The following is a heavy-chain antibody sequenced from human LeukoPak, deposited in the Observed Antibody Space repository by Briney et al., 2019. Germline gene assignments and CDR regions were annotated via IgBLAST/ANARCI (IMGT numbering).Heavy chain of an antibody. CDR3: ARDTVGYSSSSIPDFDY. Sequence: ASVTVSCMASGYTFTGYYMHWVRQAPGQGLGWVGWINPNSGGTNYAQKFQGRVTMTRDTSISTAYMELSRLRSDDTAVYYCARDTVGYSSSSIPDFDYWGQGTLVTVSS. CDR1: GYTFTGYY. J-gene: IGHJ4*02. D-gene: IGHD6-6*01. CDR2: INPNSGGT. V-gene: IGHV1-2*02.